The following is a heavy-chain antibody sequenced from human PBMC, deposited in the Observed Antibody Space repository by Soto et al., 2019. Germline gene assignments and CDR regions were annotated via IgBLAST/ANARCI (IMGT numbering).Heavy chain of an antibody. J-gene: IGHJ6*02. CDR3: AKDRASDYDFWSAPKVGGMDV. CDR1: GFTFSSYG. Sequence: GGSLRLSCAASGFTFSSYGMHWVRQAPGKGLEWVAVISYDGSNKYYADSVKGRFTISRDNSKNTLYLQMNSLRAEDTAVYYCAKDRASDYDFWSAPKVGGMDVWGQGTTVTVSS. V-gene: IGHV3-30*18. D-gene: IGHD3-3*01. CDR2: ISYDGSNK.